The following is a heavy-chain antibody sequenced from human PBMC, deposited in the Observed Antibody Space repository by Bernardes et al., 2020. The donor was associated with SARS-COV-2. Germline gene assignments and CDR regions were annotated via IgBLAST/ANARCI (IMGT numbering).Heavy chain of an antibody. CDR1: GFTYSSYG. Sequence: GSLRLSWAASGFTYSSYGMHWVRQAPGKGLEWVAFISSDGSYKNYADSVKGRFTISRDNSKNTLYLQMNSLRAEDTAVYYCAKEKYSYGDRGAFDIWGQGTMVTVSS. J-gene: IGHJ3*02. D-gene: IGHD3-10*01. CDR2: ISSDGSYK. V-gene: IGHV3-30*18. CDR3: AKEKYSYGDRGAFDI.